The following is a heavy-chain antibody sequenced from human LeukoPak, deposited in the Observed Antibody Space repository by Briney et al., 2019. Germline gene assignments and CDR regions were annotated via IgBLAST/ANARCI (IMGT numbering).Heavy chain of an antibody. Sequence: TGGSLRLSCAASGFTFSSYWMHWVRQAPGKGLVWVSRINSDGSSTSYADSVKGRFTISRDNAKNTLYLQMNSLRAEDTAVYYCARDNSSYDYVWGSYTPARTPGGLGYWGQGTLVTVSS. CDR3: ARDNSSYDYVWGSYTPARTPGGLGY. D-gene: IGHD3-16*01. J-gene: IGHJ4*02. CDR1: GFTFSSYW. CDR2: INSDGSST. V-gene: IGHV3-74*01.